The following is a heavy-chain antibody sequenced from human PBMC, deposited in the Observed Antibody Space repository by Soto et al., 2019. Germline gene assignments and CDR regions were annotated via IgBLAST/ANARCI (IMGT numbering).Heavy chain of an antibody. Sequence: GASVKVSCKASGYTFTSYYMHWVRQAPGQGLEWMRIINPSGGSTSYAQKFQGRVTMTRDTSTSTVYMELSSLRSEDTAVYYCARDARRSGYCSGGSCFALSPAERFDPWGQGTLVTVSS. CDR2: INPSGGST. V-gene: IGHV1-46*03. D-gene: IGHD2-15*01. CDR1: GYTFTSYY. J-gene: IGHJ5*02. CDR3: ARDARRSGYCSGGSCFALSPAERFDP.